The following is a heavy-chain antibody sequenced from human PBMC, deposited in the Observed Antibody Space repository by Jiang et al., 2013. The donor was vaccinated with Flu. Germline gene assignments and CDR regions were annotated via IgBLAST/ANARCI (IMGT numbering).Heavy chain of an antibody. V-gene: IGHV1-69*04. CDR3: ARSLSVGATGDDY. J-gene: IGHJ4*02. CDR2: IIPILGIA. Sequence: SGGTFSSYAISWVRQAPGQGLEWMGRIIPILGIANYAQKFQGRVTITADKSTSTAYMELSSLRSEDTAVYYCARSLSVGATGDDYWGQGTLVTVSS. CDR1: GGTFSSYA. D-gene: IGHD1-26*01.